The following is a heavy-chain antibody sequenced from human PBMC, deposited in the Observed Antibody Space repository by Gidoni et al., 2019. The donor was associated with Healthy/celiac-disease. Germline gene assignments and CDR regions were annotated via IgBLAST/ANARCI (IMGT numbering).Heavy chain of an antibody. D-gene: IGHD2-15*01. V-gene: IGHV3-23*01. CDR2: ISGSGGST. CDR3: AKIAMTPYYYYYYGMDV. J-gene: IGHJ6*02. Sequence: EVQLFESGGGLVQRGGSLRPSCAASGFPFSRYAMSWVRQAPGKGRGGVSAISGSGGSTHYADSVKGRFTISRENSKNTLYLQMNSLRAEDTAVYYCAKIAMTPYYYYYYGMDVWGQGTTVTVSS. CDR1: GFPFSRYA.